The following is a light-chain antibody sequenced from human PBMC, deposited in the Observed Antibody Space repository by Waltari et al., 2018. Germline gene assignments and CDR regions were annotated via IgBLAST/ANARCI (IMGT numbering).Light chain of an antibody. CDR2: DAS. V-gene: IGKV1-13*02. CDR1: QGISSA. CDR3: QQFNTYPYT. J-gene: IGKJ2*01. Sequence: AIQLTQSPSSLSASVADRVTITCRASQGISSALAWYQQKPGKAPKLLIYDASRLETGVPSRFSGSGSGTDFSLTISGLQPVDFATYHCQQFNTYPYTFGQGTKVEIK.